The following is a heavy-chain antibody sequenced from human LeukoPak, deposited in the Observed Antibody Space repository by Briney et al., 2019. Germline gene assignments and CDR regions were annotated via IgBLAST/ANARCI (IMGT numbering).Heavy chain of an antibody. CDR3: ARDLSGTMVRGFFDY. D-gene: IGHD3-10*01. CDR1: GFTFSDYY. Sequence: GGPLRLSCAASGFTFSDYYMSWIRPAPGKGLEWVSYISSSGSTIYYADSVKGRFTISRDNAKNSLYLQMNSLRAEDTAVYYCARDLSGTMVRGFFDYWGQGTLVTVSS. V-gene: IGHV3-11*04. J-gene: IGHJ4*02. CDR2: ISSSGSTI.